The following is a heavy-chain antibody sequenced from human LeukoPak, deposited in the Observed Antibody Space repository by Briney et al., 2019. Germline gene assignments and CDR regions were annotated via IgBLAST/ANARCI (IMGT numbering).Heavy chain of an antibody. CDR2: INHSGST. V-gene: IGHV4-34*01. CDR1: GGSFSGYY. J-gene: IGHJ4*02. CDR3: ARGYGGNRTYYFDY. D-gene: IGHD4-23*01. Sequence: SETLSLTCAVYGGSFSGYYWSWIRQPPGKGLEWIGEINHSGSTNYNPSLKSRVTISVDTSKNQFSLKLSSVTAADTAVYYCARGYGGNRTYYFDYWGQGTLVTVSS.